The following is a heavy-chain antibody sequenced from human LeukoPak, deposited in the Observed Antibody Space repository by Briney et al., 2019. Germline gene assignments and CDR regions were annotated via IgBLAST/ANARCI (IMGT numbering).Heavy chain of an antibody. CDR2: ITSSSSFT. CDR3: ARGHGGNVDY. J-gene: IGHJ4*02. V-gene: IGHV3-11*05. D-gene: IGHD4-23*01. Sequence: PGGSLRLSCAASGFFFSDYYMTWVRQAPGKGLEWISYITSSSSFTNYADSVKGRFTISRDHPKNSLYQQMNSLRAEDTAVYYCARGHGGNVDYWGQGTPVTVSS. CDR1: GFFFSDYY.